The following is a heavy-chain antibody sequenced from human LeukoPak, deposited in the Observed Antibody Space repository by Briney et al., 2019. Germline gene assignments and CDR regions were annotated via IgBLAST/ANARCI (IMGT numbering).Heavy chain of an antibody. D-gene: IGHD5-12*01. V-gene: IGHV4-39*07. CDR3: ARGPRRGYYYYYYMDV. CDR1: GDSITGYY. CDR2: IYYTGNT. J-gene: IGHJ6*03. Sequence: SETLSLTCSVSGDSITGYYWGWIRQPPGKGLEWIGDIYYTGNTYYNSSLKSRVTISVDTSKNQFSLKLSSVTAADTAVYYCARGPRRGYYYYYYMDVWGKGTTVTVSS.